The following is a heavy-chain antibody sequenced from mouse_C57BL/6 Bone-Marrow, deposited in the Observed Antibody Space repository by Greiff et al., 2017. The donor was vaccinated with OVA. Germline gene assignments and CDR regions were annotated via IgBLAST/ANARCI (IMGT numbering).Heavy chain of an antibody. V-gene: IGHV1-64*01. D-gene: IGHD1-1*01. CDR1: GYTFTSYW. CDR2: IHPNSGST. Sequence: QVQLQQPGAELVKPGASVKLSCKASGYTFTSYWMHWVKQRPGQGLEWIGMIHPNSGSTNYNEKFKSKATLTVDKSSSTAYMQLSSLTSEDSAVYYCARWRHYYGSSYPYYYAMDYWGQGTSVTVSS. J-gene: IGHJ4*01. CDR3: ARWRHYYGSSYPYYYAMDY.